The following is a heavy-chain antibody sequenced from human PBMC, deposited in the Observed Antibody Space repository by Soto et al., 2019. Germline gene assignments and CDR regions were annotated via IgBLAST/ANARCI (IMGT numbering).Heavy chain of an antibody. V-gene: IGHV1-2*02. CDR2: INPNSGGT. D-gene: IGHD2-8*01. J-gene: IGHJ6*02. Sequence: ASVKVSCKASGYTFTGYHMHWVRQAPGQGLEWMGWINPNSGGTNYAQKFQGRVTMTRDTSISTAYMEVSRLRSDDAAVYYCARDVTRTQSCTNCVFYYHYNDMVVWGQRTMVTVSS. CDR1: GYTFTGYH. CDR3: ARDVTRTQSCTNCVFYYHYNDMVV.